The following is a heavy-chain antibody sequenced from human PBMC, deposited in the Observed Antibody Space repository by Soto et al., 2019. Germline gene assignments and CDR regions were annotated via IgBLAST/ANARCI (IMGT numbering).Heavy chain of an antibody. J-gene: IGHJ5*02. V-gene: IGHV4-38-2*02. Sequence: SETLSLTCSVSNYSINSGFFWGWIRQPPGKGLEWIGSIFHTGDTYYNPSLKSRITMSVDTSRNQLSLKLTSLTAADTAVYYCARETNSLDPWGQGTLVTVSS. CDR2: IFHTGDT. D-gene: IGHD3-16*01. CDR3: ARETNSLDP. CDR1: NYSINSGFF.